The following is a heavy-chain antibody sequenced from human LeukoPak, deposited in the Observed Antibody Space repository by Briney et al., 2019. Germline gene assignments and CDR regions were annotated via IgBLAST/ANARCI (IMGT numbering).Heavy chain of an antibody. Sequence: SETLSLTCTVSGGSISSSSYYWGWIRQPPGKGLEWIGSIYYSGSTYYNPSLKSRVTISVDTSKNQFSLKLSSVTAADTAVYYCARGKRYYDILTGYSEHLNNWFDPWGQGTLVTVSS. CDR3: ARGKRYYDILTGYSEHLNNWFDP. D-gene: IGHD3-9*01. J-gene: IGHJ5*02. V-gene: IGHV4-39*01. CDR1: GGSISSSSYY. CDR2: IYYSGST.